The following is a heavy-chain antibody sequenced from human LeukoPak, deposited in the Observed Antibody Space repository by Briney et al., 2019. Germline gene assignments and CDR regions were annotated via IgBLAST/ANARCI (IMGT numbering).Heavy chain of an antibody. V-gene: IGHV1-18*01. D-gene: IGHD2-2*01. CDR3: ARDLMYCDTMSCYDGDFDY. Sequence: ASVKVSCKASGYTFTSYAMNWVRRAPGQGLGWMGWISAYNHNTNYAQKFQGRVTMTIDTSTTTVYMELRSLRSDDTAIYYCARDLMYCDTMSCYDGDFDYWGQGTPVTVSS. J-gene: IGHJ4*02. CDR2: ISAYNHNT. CDR1: GYTFTSYA.